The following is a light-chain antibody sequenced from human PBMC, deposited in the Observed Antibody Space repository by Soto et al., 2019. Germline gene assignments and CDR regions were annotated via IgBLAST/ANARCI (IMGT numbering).Light chain of an antibody. V-gene: IGKV2-28*01. CDR2: LGS. Sequence: EIVVNQTPLSLPVTPGEPASISCSSSQSLLHSNGYNYVDWYLQKPGQSPQLLIYLGSNRAYGVPARFSGSGSGTDFTLTISRVEAEDVGVYYCMQARQTPHTFGQGTRLEIK. CDR3: MQARQTPHT. CDR1: QSLLHSNGYNY. J-gene: IGKJ5*01.